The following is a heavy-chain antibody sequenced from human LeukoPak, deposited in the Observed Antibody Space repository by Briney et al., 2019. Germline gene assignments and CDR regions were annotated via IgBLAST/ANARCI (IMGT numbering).Heavy chain of an antibody. D-gene: IGHD4-17*01. CDR1: GGSFSSYY. V-gene: IGHV4-59*01. CDR3: ARETVTTVTTWDYFDY. CDR2: IYYSGST. J-gene: IGHJ4*02. Sequence: SETLSLTCAVYGGSFSSYYWSWIRQPPGKGLEWIGYIYYSGSTNYNPSLKSRVTISVDTSKNQFSLKLSSVTAADTAVYYCARETVTTVTTWDYFDYWGQGTLVTVSS.